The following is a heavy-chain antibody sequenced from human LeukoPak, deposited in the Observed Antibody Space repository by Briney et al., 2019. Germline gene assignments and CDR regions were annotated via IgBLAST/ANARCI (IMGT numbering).Heavy chain of an antibody. CDR1: GFTFSSYR. CDR3: ARDLTLWFGELPPLGY. V-gene: IGHV3-21*01. CDR2: ISSSSSYI. J-gene: IGHJ4*02. Sequence: PGGSLRLSCAASGFTFSSYRMNWVRQAPGKGLEWVSSISSSSSYIYYADSVKGRFTISRDNANNSLYLQMNSLSAEDTAVYYCARDLTLWFGELPPLGYWGQGTLVTVSS. D-gene: IGHD3-10*01.